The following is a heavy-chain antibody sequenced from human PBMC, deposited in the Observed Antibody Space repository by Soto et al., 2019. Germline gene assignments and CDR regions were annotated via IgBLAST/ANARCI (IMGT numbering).Heavy chain of an antibody. CDR3: TTGRDDLLY. CDR2: IKSKTDGGTT. J-gene: IGHJ4*02. Sequence: ELQLVESGGGLVKPGGSLRLSCAVSGFTFSKVWMNWVRQAPGKGLEWVGRIKSKTDGGTTDYAAAVKGRFTITRDDSKDTLYLQMNSLKTEDTAVYFCTTGRDDLLYWGQGTLVTVSS. D-gene: IGHD1-1*01. CDR1: GFTFSKVW. V-gene: IGHV3-15*07.